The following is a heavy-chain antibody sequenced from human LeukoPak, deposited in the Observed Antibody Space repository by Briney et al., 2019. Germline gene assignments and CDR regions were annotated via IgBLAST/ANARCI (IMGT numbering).Heavy chain of an antibody. CDR3: ARDPTPSYYDSSGYYFDY. Sequence: GGSLRLSCAASGFTFSTYAMHWVRQAPGKGLEWVAVISYDGCNRYYADSVKGRFTISRDNSKNTLYVQVNSLRAEDTAVYFCARDPTPSYYDSSGYYFDYWGQGTLVTVSS. D-gene: IGHD3-22*01. V-gene: IGHV3-30-3*01. J-gene: IGHJ4*02. CDR2: ISYDGCNR. CDR1: GFTFSTYA.